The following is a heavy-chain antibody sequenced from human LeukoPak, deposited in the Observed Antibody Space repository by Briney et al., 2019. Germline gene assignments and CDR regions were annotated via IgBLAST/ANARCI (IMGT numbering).Heavy chain of an antibody. CDR2: IYSGGST. J-gene: IGHJ4*02. CDR1: EFSVGSNY. Sequence: GSLRLSCAASEFSVGSNYMTWVRQAPGKGLEWVSLIYSGGSTYYADSVKGRFTISRDNSKNTLYLQMNSLRAEDTAVYYCARVSVITQYNGSPDYFASWGQGTLPTVSS. CDR3: ARVSVITQYNGSPDYFAS. V-gene: IGHV3-66*01. D-gene: IGHD1-26*01.